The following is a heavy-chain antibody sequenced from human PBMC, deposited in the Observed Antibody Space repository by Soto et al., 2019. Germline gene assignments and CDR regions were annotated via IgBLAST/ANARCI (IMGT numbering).Heavy chain of an antibody. D-gene: IGHD6-6*01. CDR2: IIPIFGTA. J-gene: IGHJ6*02. Sequence: RASVKVSCKASGGTFSSYAISWVRQAPGQGLEWMGGIIPIFGTANYAQKFQGRVTITADESTSTAYMELSSLRSEDTAVYYCARASIAARPSYYGMDVWGQGTTVTVSS. CDR1: GGTFSSYA. CDR3: ARASIAARPSYYGMDV. V-gene: IGHV1-69*13.